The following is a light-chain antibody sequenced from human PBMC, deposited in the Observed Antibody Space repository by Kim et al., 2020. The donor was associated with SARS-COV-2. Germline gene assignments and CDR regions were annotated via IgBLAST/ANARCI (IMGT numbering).Light chain of an antibody. CDR2: LNSDGSH. Sequence: QLVLTQSPSASASLGASVKLTCTLSSGHSSYAIAWHQQQPEKGPRYLMKLNSDGSHSKGDGITDRFSGSSSGAERYLTISSLQSEDEADYYCQTWGTGIRVVFGGGTQLTVL. CDR1: SGHSSYA. CDR3: QTWGTGIRVV. V-gene: IGLV4-69*01. J-gene: IGLJ2*01.